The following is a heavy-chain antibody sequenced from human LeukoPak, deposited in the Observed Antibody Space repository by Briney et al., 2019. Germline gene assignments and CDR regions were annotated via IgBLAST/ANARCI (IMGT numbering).Heavy chain of an antibody. V-gene: IGHV4-59*08. CDR1: GGSISGYY. CDR2: IYYSGST. Sequence: SETLSLTCTVSGGSISGYYWSWIRQPPGKGLEWIGYIYYSGSTNYNPSLKSRVTISVDTSKNQFSLKLSSVTAADTAVYYCARLYYDFWSGSKYYYYGMDVWGQGTTVTVSS. J-gene: IGHJ6*02. D-gene: IGHD3-3*01. CDR3: ARLYYDFWSGSKYYYYGMDV.